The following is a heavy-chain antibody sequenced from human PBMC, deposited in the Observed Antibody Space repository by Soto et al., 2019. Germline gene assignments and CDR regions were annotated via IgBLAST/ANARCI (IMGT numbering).Heavy chain of an antibody. CDR1: GGTIISGGYY. J-gene: IGHJ5*02. V-gene: IGHV4-31*02. CDR3: ARGARYWFDP. CDR2: SYYSGST. Sequence: PSEPLCLPRTVSGGTIISGGYYRNWIRQHPEKGLEWIGYSYYSGSTYYNPSLKSRVSISVDTSKNQFSLKLSSVTAADTSVYYCARGARYWFDPWGQGTLVTVPS.